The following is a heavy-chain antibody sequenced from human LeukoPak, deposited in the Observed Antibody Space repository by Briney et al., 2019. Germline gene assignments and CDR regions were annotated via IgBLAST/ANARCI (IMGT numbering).Heavy chain of an antibody. V-gene: IGHV4-59*10. Sequence: PSEALSLTCAVYGGSFSGYYWSWIRQPAGKGLEWIGRIYTSGSTNYNPSPKSRVTMSVDTSKNQFSLKLSSVTAADTAVYYCARYRDSSSWYGVFAFDIWGQGTMVTVSS. CDR2: IYTSGST. CDR1: GGSFSGYY. J-gene: IGHJ3*02. CDR3: ARYRDSSSWYGVFAFDI. D-gene: IGHD6-13*01.